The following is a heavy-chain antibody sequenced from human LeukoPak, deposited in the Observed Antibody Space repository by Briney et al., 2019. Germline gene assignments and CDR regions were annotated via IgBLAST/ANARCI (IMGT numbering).Heavy chain of an antibody. V-gene: IGHV4-34*01. CDR3: ARGLLLWFGEPPGFDL. J-gene: IGHJ2*01. CDR2: INHSGST. Sequence: SETLSLTCAVYGGSFSGYYWNWIRQPPGKGLESIGEINHSGSTNYNPSLKSRVTISVDTSKNQSSLKLSSVTAADTAVYYCARGLLLWFGEPPGFDLWGRGTLVTVSS. D-gene: IGHD3-10*01. CDR1: GGSFSGYY.